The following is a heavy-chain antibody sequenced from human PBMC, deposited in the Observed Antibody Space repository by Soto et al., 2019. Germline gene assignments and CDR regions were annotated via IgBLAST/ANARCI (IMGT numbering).Heavy chain of an antibody. D-gene: IGHD1-26*01. Sequence: SETLSLTCAVYGGSFTEYYWNWLRQPPGRGLEWIGEINHSGSTNYNPSLQSRVSISVDTSKNQFSLKLRSVTAADTAVYYCARGPYLGRGFDPWGQGTLVTVS. CDR3: ARGPYLGRGFDP. V-gene: IGHV4-34*01. CDR2: INHSGST. J-gene: IGHJ5*02. CDR1: GGSFTEYY.